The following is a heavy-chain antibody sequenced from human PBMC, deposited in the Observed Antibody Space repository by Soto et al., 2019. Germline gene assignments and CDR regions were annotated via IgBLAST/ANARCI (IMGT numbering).Heavy chain of an antibody. CDR2: IWSDGSRK. CDR1: VFTFRIYG. V-gene: IGHV3-33*01. CDR3: ARDRGDCPGGQCYSYFDL. D-gene: IGHD2-15*01. J-gene: IGHJ4*02. Sequence: WGSLRLSCASSVFTFRIYGMQWVRQAPGKGLDWVAVIWSDGSRKYYAASVEGRATISRDNSDNTLYLQMDSLRVEDTALYFCARDRGDCPGGQCYSYFDLWGRGSLVTVSS.